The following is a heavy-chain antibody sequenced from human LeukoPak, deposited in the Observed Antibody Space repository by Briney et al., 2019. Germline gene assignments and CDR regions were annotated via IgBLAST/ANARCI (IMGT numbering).Heavy chain of an antibody. D-gene: IGHD2-2*01. CDR3: AKDATSWSLAY. V-gene: IGHV3-7*01. Sequence: TGGSLRLSCAASGFTFSHYWMSWVRQAPGKGLERVASIKQDGRQKYYGDSVKGRFTISRENAKNSLYLKMTSLRAEATAFYSCAKDATSWSLAYWGQGTLVTVSS. CDR1: GFTFSHYW. CDR2: IKQDGRQK. J-gene: IGHJ4*02.